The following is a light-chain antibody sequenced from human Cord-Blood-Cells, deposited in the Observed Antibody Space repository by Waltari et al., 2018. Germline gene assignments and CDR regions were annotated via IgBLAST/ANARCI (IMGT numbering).Light chain of an antibody. CDR2: DVS. J-gene: IGLJ3*02. CDR1: SSDVGGYNF. Sequence: QSALTQPASVSGSPGRSLPISCPGTSSDVGGYNFVSWYQQHPGKAPKLMIYDVSKRPSGVSTRFSGSKSGNTASLTISGLQAEDEADYYCSSYTSSSTWVFGGGTKLTVL. V-gene: IGLV2-14*01. CDR3: SSYTSSSTWV.